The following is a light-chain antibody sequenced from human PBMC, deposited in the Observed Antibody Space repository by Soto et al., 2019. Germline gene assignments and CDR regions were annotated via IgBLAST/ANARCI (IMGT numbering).Light chain of an antibody. V-gene: IGKV2-28*01. CDR3: MQALQTPPT. Sequence: DIVMTQSPLSLPVTPGEPAAISCRSSQSLLHSSGYTYLDCYLQKPLQSPQFLIHSAFNRASGVPDRFSSSVSGTHFPLPVSRVDAEDVGHSFCMQALQTPPTFVPGTRGDI. CDR2: SAF. CDR1: QSLLHSSGYTY. J-gene: IGKJ3*01.